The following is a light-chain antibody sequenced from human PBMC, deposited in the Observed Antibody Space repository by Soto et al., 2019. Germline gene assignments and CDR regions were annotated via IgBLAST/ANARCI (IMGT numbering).Light chain of an antibody. CDR1: QSINNN. CDR2: AAS. Sequence: EIKMTQSPATLDVSAGDRTTISCSASQSINNNLAWYQQQPLHAPRPIIYAASTTATAVPDTFSGSGSATDCTLTINSPNYYCFAVYFYQQYTDWAITVGLGTRVEIK. V-gene: IGKV3D-15*01. CDR3: QQYTDWAIT. J-gene: IGKJ5*01.